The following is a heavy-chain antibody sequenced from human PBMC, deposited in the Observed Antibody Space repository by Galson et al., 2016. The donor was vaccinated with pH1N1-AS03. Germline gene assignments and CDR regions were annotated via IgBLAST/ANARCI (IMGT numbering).Heavy chain of an antibody. CDR3: ARPRRDGYNFDAFDI. D-gene: IGHD5-24*01. Sequence: TLSLTCTVFGYSMTSGYFWGWIRQPPGKGLEWIGSIYHSGSTHYNPSLKSRVTISVDTSKNQFSLKLSSVTAADTAVYYCARPRRDGYNFDAFDIWGQGTMVTVSS. CDR1: GYSMTSGYF. J-gene: IGHJ3*02. V-gene: IGHV4-38-2*02. CDR2: IYHSGST.